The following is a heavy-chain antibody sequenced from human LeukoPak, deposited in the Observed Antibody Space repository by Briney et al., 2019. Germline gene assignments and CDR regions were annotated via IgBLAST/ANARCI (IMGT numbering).Heavy chain of an antibody. J-gene: IGHJ4*02. CDR2: IYHSGST. V-gene: IGHV4-4*02. D-gene: IGHD3-22*01. CDR3: ARDLGYDSSGYRQYYFDY. Sequence: SGTLSPTCVVSGGSISSSNWWSWVRQPPGKGLEWIGEIYHSGSTNYNPSLKSRVTISVDKSKNQFSLKLSSVTAADTAVYYCARDLGYDSSGYRQYYFDYWGQGTLVTVSS. CDR1: GGSISSSNW.